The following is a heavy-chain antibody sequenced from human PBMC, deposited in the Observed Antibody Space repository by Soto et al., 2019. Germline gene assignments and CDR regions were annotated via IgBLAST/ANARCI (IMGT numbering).Heavy chain of an antibody. CDR3: ARDPPSKKTFVVTNPRGRLDP. CDR1: GFTFSSYS. D-gene: IGHD3-16*01. CDR2: ISSSSSTI. Sequence: PGGSLRLSCAASGFTFSSYSMNWVRQAPGKGLEWVSYISSSSSTIYYADSVKGRFTISRDNAKNSLYLQMNSLRAEDTAVYYCARDPPSKKTFVVTNPRGRLDPWGQGTLVTVSS. J-gene: IGHJ5*02. V-gene: IGHV3-48*01.